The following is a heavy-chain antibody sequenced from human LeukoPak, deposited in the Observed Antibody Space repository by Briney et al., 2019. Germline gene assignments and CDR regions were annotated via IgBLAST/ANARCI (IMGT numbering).Heavy chain of an antibody. Sequence: PSETLSLTCTVSGGSISSYYWSWIRQPLGKGLEWIGYIYYSGSTNYNPSLKSRVTISVDTSKNQFSLKLSSVTAADTAVYYCARDSGGRDAFDIWGQGTMVTVSS. CDR1: GGSISSYY. J-gene: IGHJ3*02. V-gene: IGHV4-59*01. D-gene: IGHD3-10*01. CDR3: ARDSGGRDAFDI. CDR2: IYYSGST.